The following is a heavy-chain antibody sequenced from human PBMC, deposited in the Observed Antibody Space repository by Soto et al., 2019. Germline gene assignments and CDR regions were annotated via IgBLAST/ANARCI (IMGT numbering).Heavy chain of an antibody. J-gene: IGHJ4*02. CDR2: IIPIFGTA. D-gene: IGHD2-21*01. V-gene: IGHV1-69*13. CDR1: GGTFSSYA. CDR3: ARGGRRVVIPAPFDY. Sequence: ASVKVSCKASGGTFSSYAISWVRQAPGQGLEWMGGIIPIFGTANYAQKFQGRVTITADESTSTAYMELSSLRSEDTAVYYCARGGRRVVIPAPFDYWGQGTLVTVSS.